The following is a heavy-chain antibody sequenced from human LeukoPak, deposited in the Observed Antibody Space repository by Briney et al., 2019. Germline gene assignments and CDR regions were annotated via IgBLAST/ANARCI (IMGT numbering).Heavy chain of an antibody. V-gene: IGHV3-23*01. CDR2: ISGSGGST. Sequence: GGSLRLSCAASGFTFSSYAMSWVRQAPGKGLEWVSAISGSGGSTCYADSVKGRFSISRDNSKNTLYLQMNSLRAEDTAVYYCAKAPLLRFLEWLFPVSYFDYWGQGTLVTVSS. J-gene: IGHJ4*02. CDR1: GFTFSSYA. D-gene: IGHD3-3*01. CDR3: AKAPLLRFLEWLFPVSYFDY.